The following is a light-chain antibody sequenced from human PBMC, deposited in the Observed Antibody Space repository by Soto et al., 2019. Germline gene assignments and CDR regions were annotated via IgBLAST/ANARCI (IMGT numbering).Light chain of an antibody. J-gene: IGLJ1*01. Sequence: QSVLTQPPSASATPGQRVTISCSGSSSNIGSNSVNWYQQVPGTAPRLLIYSNNQPPSGVPDRLSGSKSGTSASLAIGGLLSEDEADYYCASWDDSLNAYVFGGGTKLTVL. V-gene: IGLV1-44*01. CDR2: SNN. CDR3: ASWDDSLNAYV. CDR1: SSNIGSNS.